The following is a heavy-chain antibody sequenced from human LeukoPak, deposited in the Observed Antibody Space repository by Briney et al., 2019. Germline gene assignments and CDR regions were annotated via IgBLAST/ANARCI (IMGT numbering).Heavy chain of an antibody. CDR3: ARVRRFLEWLPSDAFDI. CDR1: GFTFSSYW. V-gene: IGHV3-74*01. D-gene: IGHD3-3*01. J-gene: IGHJ3*02. CDR2: INSDGSST. Sequence: GGSLRLSCAASGFTFSSYWMHWVRQAPGKGLVWVSRINSDGSSTSYADSVKGRFTISRDNAKNTLYLQMNSLRAEDTAVYYCARVRRFLEWLPSDAFDIWGQGTMVTVSS.